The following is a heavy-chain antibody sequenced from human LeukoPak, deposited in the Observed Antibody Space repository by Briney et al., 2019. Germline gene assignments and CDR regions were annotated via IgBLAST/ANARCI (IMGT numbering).Heavy chain of an antibody. CDR3: ARDITMVRGAPFDY. D-gene: IGHD3-10*01. J-gene: IGHJ4*02. V-gene: IGHV1-69*04. Sequence: SVKVSCKASGGTFSSYAISWVRQAPGQGLEWMGRIIPILGIANYAQKLQGRVTMTTDTSTSTAYMELRSLRSDDTAVYYCARDITMVRGAPFDYWGQGTLVTVSS. CDR1: GGTFSSYA. CDR2: IIPILGIA.